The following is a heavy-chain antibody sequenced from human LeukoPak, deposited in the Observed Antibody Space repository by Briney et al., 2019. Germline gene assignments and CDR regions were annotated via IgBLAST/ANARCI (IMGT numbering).Heavy chain of an antibody. Sequence: GGSLRLSCAASGFTFSDYYMSWIRQAPGKGLEWVSYISSSGSTIYYADSVKGRFTISRDNAKNSLYLQTNSLRAEDTAVYHCARSSQYYYDSSGYWRNWGQGTLVTVSS. CDR3: ARSSQYYYDSSGYWRN. V-gene: IGHV3-11*01. D-gene: IGHD3-22*01. CDR2: ISSSGSTI. J-gene: IGHJ4*02. CDR1: GFTFSDYY.